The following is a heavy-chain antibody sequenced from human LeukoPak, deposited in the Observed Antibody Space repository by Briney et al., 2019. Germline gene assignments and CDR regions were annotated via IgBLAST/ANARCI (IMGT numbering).Heavy chain of an antibody. CDR1: GYSIGSGYY. CDR2: IYHSGST. Sequence: SETLSLTCTVSGYSIGSGYYWGWIRQPPGKGLEWIGSIYHSGSTYYNPSLKSRVTISVDTSKNQFSLKLSSVTAADTAVYYCARVPSGSYSVDYWGQGTLVTVSS. J-gene: IGHJ4*02. D-gene: IGHD1-26*01. V-gene: IGHV4-38-2*02. CDR3: ARVPSGSYSVDY.